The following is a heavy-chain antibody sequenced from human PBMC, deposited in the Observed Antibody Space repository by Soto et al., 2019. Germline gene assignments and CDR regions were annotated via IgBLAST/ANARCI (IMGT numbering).Heavy chain of an antibody. CDR1: GGSISSYY. J-gene: IGHJ5*02. D-gene: IGHD3-10*01. Sequence: SQTQSLTCTVSGGSISSYYWSWIRQPPGKGLEWIGYIYYSGSTNYNPSLKSRVTISVDTSKNQFSLKLSSVTAADTAVYYCARGVYGSGTYYNNWFDPWGQGALVTVSS. V-gene: IGHV4-59*12. CDR2: IYYSGST. CDR3: ARGVYGSGTYYNNWFDP.